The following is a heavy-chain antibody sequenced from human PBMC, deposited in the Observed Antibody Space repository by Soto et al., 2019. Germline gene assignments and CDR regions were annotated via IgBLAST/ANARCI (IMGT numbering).Heavy chain of an antibody. CDR2: IYYSGST. V-gene: IGHV4-31*03. D-gene: IGHD5-12*01. CDR1: GGSISSGGYS. Sequence: QVQLQESGPGLVKPSQTLSLTCTVSGGSISSGGYSWTWIRQHPGKGLEWIGYIYYSGSTYYKPSLKSRLTISVDTSKNHLSLKLSSVTAADTAVYYCEGASTWHPGAFDIWGQGTTVTVSS. J-gene: IGHJ3*02. CDR3: EGASTWHPGAFDI.